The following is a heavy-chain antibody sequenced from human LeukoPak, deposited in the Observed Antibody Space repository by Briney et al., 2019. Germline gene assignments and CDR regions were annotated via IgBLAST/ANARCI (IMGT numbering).Heavy chain of an antibody. V-gene: IGHV4-39*01. CDR1: GGSISSSSYY. J-gene: IGHJ4*02. CDR3: ARLQLGATMN. Sequence: SETLSLTCTASGGSISSSSYYWGWIRQPPGKGLEWIGTIYYSGSTYYNPSLKSRVTISVDTSKNQFSLKLSSVTAADTAVYYCARLQLGATMNWGQGTPVTVSS. D-gene: IGHD1-1*01. CDR2: IYYSGST.